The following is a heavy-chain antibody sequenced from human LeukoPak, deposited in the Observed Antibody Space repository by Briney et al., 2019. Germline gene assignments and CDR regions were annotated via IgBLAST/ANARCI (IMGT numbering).Heavy chain of an antibody. CDR1: GFTFSSYG. Sequence: GGSLRLSCATSGFTFSSYGMHWVRQVPGKGLEWVAVISYDAKSNYHVDSVKGRFTISRDNSKNTLYLQMNSLRAEDTAVYYCAKGFFYGEDPWGQGTLVTVSS. CDR3: AKGFFYGEDP. J-gene: IGHJ5*02. CDR2: ISYDAKSN. D-gene: IGHD4/OR15-4a*01. V-gene: IGHV3-30*18.